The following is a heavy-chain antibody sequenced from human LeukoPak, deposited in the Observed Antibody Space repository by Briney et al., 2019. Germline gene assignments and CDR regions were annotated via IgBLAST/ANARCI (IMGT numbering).Heavy chain of an antibody. V-gene: IGHV1-2*04. CDR3: ARGGLIAVAGSRDAFDI. J-gene: IGHJ3*02. CDR1: RYTFTGYY. CDR2: INPNSGGT. Sequence: ASVKVSFKASRYTFTGYYMHWVRQAPGQGLEWMGWINPNSGGTNYAQKFQGWVTMTRDTSISTAYMELSRLRSDDTAVYYCARGGLIAVAGSRDAFDIWGQGTMVTVSS. D-gene: IGHD6-19*01.